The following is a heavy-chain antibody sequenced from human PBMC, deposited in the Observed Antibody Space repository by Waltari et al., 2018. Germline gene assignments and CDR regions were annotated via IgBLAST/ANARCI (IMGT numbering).Heavy chain of an antibody. CDR1: GGSFTNYY. CDR2: INHSGST. J-gene: IGHJ2*01. CDR3: ARRSSASGYWYFDL. Sequence: QVQLQQWGPGLLKPSETLSLTCAVYGGSFTNYYWSWFRQPPGKGLAWIGEINHSGSTNYSPSLKSRVTGSLDTSKNHLSLQLTSLTAADTGLYYCARRSSASGYWYFDLWGRGTLVTVSS. V-gene: IGHV4-34*01.